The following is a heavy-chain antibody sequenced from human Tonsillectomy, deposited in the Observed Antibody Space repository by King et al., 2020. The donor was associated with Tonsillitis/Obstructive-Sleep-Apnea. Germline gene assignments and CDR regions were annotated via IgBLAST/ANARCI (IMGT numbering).Heavy chain of an antibody. CDR3: AGQDMRLQIVYFYY. V-gene: IGHV4-39*01. CDR2: IYYSGST. CDR1: GGSISSSSYY. J-gene: IGHJ4*02. D-gene: IGHD2-15*01. Sequence: QLQESGPGLVKPSETLSLTCTVSGGSISSSSYYWGWIRQPPGKGLEWIGSIYYSGSTYYNPSLKSRVTISVDTSKNQFSLKLSSVTAADTTVYYCAGQDMRLQIVYFYYWGQGTLVTVSS.